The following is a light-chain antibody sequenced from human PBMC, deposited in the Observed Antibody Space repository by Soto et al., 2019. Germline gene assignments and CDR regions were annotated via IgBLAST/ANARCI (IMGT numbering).Light chain of an antibody. CDR2: DAL. V-gene: IGKV1-5*01. Sequence: DIRMTQSPSTRSASIGDRVTITCRASQIIGSSLAWYQHKPGKAPKLLIYDALTLQSGVLSRYSGSESGTEFTLTISSLQPGDSATYYCQQYYSYPYTFGQGTKLEI. J-gene: IGKJ2*01. CDR1: QIIGSS. CDR3: QQYYSYPYT.